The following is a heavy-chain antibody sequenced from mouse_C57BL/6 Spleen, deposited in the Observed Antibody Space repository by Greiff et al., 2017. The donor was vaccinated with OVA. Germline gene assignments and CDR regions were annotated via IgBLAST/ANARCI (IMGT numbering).Heavy chain of an antibody. CDR3: ARMDYGSSYWLAY. V-gene: IGHV1-26*01. J-gene: IGHJ3*01. CDR2: INPNNGGT. D-gene: IGHD1-1*01. CDR1: GYTFTDYY. Sequence: VQLQQSGPELVKPGASVKISCKASGYTFTDYYMNWVKQSHGKSLEWIGDINPNNGGTSYNQKFKGKATLTVDKSSSTAYMELRSLTSEDSAVYYCARMDYGSSYWLAYWGQGTLVTVSA.